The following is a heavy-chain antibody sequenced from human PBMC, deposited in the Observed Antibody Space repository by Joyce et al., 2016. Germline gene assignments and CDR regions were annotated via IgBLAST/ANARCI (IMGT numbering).Heavy chain of an antibody. V-gene: IGHV3-21*01. J-gene: IGHJ6*02. CDR3: ARGGISYYYAMDV. D-gene: IGHD3-16*01. CDR1: GSTFSSSS. CDR2: ISGTSYYI. Sequence: QLVESGGGVVKPGGSLRLSCEASGSTFSSSSMRWFRQDPGKGVEWVAAISGTSYYIFHAETVRGRFTVSRDNAKKTLYLQMNSLRAEDSAVFYCARGGISYYYAMDVWGQGTTVTVSS.